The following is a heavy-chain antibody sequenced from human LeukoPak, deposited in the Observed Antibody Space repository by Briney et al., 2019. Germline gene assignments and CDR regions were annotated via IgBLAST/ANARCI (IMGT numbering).Heavy chain of an antibody. CDR3: ASTLLPVYGMDV. CDR1: GFTFSSYA. CDR2: ISGSGGST. Sequence: PGGSLRLSCAASGFTFSSYAMSWVRQAPGKGLEWGSAISGSGGSTYYADSVKGRFTISRDNSKNTLYLQMHSLRAQDTTVYYCASTLLPVYGMDVWGQGTTVTVS. J-gene: IGHJ6*02. D-gene: IGHD2-15*01. V-gene: IGHV3-23*01.